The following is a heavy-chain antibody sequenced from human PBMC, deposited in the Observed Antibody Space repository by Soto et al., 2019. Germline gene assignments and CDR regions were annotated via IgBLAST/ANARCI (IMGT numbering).Heavy chain of an antibody. CDR1: GFTFSSYA. V-gene: IGHV3-30-3*01. J-gene: IGHJ4*02. CDR2: ISYDGSNK. Sequence: QVQLVESGGGVVQPGRSLRLSCAASGFTFSSYAMHWVRQAPGKGLEWVAVISYDGSNKYYADSVKGRFTISRDNSKNTLYLQMNSLRAEDTAVYYCASRDQNDADYWGQGNLVTVSS. CDR3: ASRDQNDADY.